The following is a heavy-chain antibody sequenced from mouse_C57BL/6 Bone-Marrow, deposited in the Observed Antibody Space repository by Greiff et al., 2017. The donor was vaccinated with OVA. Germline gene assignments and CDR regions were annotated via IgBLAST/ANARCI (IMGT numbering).Heavy chain of an antibody. CDR2: ISGGGGNT. D-gene: IGHD2-5*01. Sequence: EVKVVESGGGLVKPGGSLKLSCAASGFTFSSYTMSWVRQTPEKRLEWVATISGGGGNTYYPDSVKGRFTISRDNAKNTLYLQMSSLRSEDTALYYCARHHSYYSNYSWFAYWGQGTLVTVSA. V-gene: IGHV5-9*01. J-gene: IGHJ3*01. CDR3: ARHHSYYSNYSWFAY. CDR1: GFTFSSYT.